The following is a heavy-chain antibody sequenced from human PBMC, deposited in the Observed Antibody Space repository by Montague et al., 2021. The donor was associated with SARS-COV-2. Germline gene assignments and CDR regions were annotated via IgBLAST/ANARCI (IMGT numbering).Heavy chain of an antibody. J-gene: IGHJ4*02. CDR2: ISYTGST. D-gene: IGHD1-14*01. CDR3: ARINPTGVDF. Sequence: SETLSLTCTVSGGSISNLYWTWIRSHAGKGLDGIGSISYTGSTNYNPSLKSRVAISVDTSKNQFSLKLTSVTAADTAFYYCARINPTGVDFWGQGTLVTVSS. CDR1: GGSISNLY. V-gene: IGHV4-59*12.